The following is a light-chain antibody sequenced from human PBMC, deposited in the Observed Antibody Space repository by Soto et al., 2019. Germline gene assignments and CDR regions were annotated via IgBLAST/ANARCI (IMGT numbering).Light chain of an antibody. J-gene: IGLJ2*01. CDR2: EVS. Sequence: QSALTQPPSASGSPGQSVTISCTGTSSDVGGSTYVSWYQQHPGKAPKLMIYEVSKRPSGVPDRFSGSESGNTASLTVSGLQAEDEADYYCSSYAGSSNMIFGGGTKLTVL. CDR3: SSYAGSSNMI. CDR1: SSDVGGSTY. V-gene: IGLV2-8*01.